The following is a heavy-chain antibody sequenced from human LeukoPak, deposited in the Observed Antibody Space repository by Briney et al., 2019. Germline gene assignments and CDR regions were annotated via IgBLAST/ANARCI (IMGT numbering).Heavy chain of an antibody. Sequence: PGGSLRLSCAASGFTFSSYGMHWVRQAPGKGLEWVAVIWYDGSNKYYADSVKGRLTISRVNSKNTLYLQMNSLRAEDTAVYYCARLGYSYESDYWGQGTLVTVSS. D-gene: IGHD5-18*01. CDR2: IWYDGSNK. J-gene: IGHJ4*02. CDR3: ARLGYSYESDY. V-gene: IGHV3-33*08. CDR1: GFTFSSYG.